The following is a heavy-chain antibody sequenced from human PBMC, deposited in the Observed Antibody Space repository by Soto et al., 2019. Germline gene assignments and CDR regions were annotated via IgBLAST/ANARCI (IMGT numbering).Heavy chain of an antibody. CDR3: ARHDGSRSTDY. CDR1: GGSISSDY. V-gene: IGHV4-59*08. J-gene: IGHJ4*02. CDR2: IHSGST. Sequence: SETLSLTCTVSGGSISSDYWNGIRQPPGKGLEWIGYIHSGSTTYSASLRSRVTISVDTSKNQFSLKLSSVTAADTAVYFCARHDGSRSTDYWGQGTLVTVSS. D-gene: IGHD3-10*01.